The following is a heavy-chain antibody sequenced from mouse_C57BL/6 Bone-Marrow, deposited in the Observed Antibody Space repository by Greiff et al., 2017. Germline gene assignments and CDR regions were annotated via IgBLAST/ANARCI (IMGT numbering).Heavy chain of an antibody. CDR1: GFTFSSYT. CDR2: ISGGGGNT. CDR3: SRQVTTVLATKYFDV. J-gene: IGHJ1*03. Sequence: EVQVVESGGGLVKPGGSLKLSCAASGFTFSSYTMSWVRQTPEKRLQWVAAISGGGGNTYYPDSVKGRFTISRDNDKNILYLQVNSLRSEDTALYYCSRQVTTVLATKYFDVWGTGTTVTVSS. V-gene: IGHV5-9*01. D-gene: IGHD1-1*01.